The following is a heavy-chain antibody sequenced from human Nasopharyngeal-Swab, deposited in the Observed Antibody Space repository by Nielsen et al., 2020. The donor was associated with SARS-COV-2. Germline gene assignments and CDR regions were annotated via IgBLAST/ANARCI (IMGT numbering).Heavy chain of an antibody. Sequence: GSLRLSCTVSGGSISSSSYYWGWIRQPPGKGLEWIGSIYYSGSTYYNPSLKSRVTISVDTSKNQFSLKLSSVTAADTAVYYCARQENSYGLSYFDYWGQGTLVTVSS. V-gene: IGHV4-39*01. CDR3: ARQENSYGLSYFDY. J-gene: IGHJ4*02. CDR1: GGSISSSSYY. D-gene: IGHD5-18*01. CDR2: IYYSGST.